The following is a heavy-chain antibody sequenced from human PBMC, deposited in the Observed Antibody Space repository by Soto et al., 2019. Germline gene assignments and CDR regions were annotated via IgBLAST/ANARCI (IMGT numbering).Heavy chain of an antibody. V-gene: IGHV3-64*02. CDR3: ARGTYGDSLYYGMDV. CDR2: ISSNGGST. Sequence: PVGSLRLSCAASGFTFSSYAMHWVRQAPGKGLEYVSAISSNGGSTYYADSVKGRFTISRDNSKNTLYLQMGSLRAEDMAVYYCARGTYGDSLYYGMDVWGQGTTVNVSS. D-gene: IGHD4-17*01. J-gene: IGHJ6*02. CDR1: GFTFSSYA.